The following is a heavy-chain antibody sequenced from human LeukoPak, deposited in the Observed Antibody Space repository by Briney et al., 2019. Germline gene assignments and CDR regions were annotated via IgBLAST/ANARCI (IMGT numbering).Heavy chain of an antibody. CDR3: ARQNGIAPEVDY. D-gene: IGHD6-25*01. CDR2: IYTSGST. Sequence: PSQTLSLTCTVSGGSISSGSYYWSWIRQPAGKGLEWIGRIYTSGSTNYNPSLKSRVTISVDTSKNQFSLKLSSVTAADTAVYYCARQNGIAPEVDYWGQGTLVTVSS. J-gene: IGHJ4*02. V-gene: IGHV4-61*02. CDR1: GGSISSGSYY.